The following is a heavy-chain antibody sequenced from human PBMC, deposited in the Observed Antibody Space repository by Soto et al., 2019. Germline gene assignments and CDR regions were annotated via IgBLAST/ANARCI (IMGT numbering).Heavy chain of an antibody. CDR3: AKDKDRGEYYYYGMDV. J-gene: IGHJ6*02. CDR2: ISYDGSNK. D-gene: IGHD3-10*01. V-gene: IGHV3-30*18. CDR1: GFTFSSYG. Sequence: QVQLVESGGGVVQPGRSLRLSCAASGFTFSSYGRHWVRQPPGKGLEWLAVISYDGSNKYYADSVKGRFTISRDNSKNTLYLQMNSLRAEDTAIYYCAKDKDRGEYYYYGMDVWGQGTTVTVSS.